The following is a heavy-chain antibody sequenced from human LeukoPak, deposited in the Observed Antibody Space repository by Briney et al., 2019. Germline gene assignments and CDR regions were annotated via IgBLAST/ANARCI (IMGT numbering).Heavy chain of an antibody. J-gene: IGHJ6*02. V-gene: IGHV3-48*01. Sequence: GGSLRLSCEASGFTFRTYSMSWVRQAPGKGLEWVSYIGSSSAPRYYADSVQGRFTITRDNAKNSLFLQMNSLRAEDTAVYYCARDLVAVAGTHYYYGMDVWGQGTTVTVSS. CDR3: ARDLVAVAGTHYYYGMDV. CDR2: IGSSSAPR. D-gene: IGHD6-19*01. CDR1: GFTFRTYS.